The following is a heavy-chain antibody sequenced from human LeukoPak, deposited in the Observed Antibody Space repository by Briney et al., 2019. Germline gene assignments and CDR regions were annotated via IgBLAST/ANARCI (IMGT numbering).Heavy chain of an antibody. J-gene: IGHJ6*03. CDR3: ASGKYSGSYSYYYYYMDV. D-gene: IGHD1-26*01. CDR1: GGSISSSSYY. V-gene: IGHV4-61*02. CDR2: IYTSGST. Sequence: SETLSLTCTVSGGSISSSSYYWGWIRQPAGKGLEWIGRIYTSGSTNYNPSLKSRVTMSVDTSKNQFSLKLSSVTAADTAVYYCASGKYSGSYSYYYYYMDVWGKGTTVTISS.